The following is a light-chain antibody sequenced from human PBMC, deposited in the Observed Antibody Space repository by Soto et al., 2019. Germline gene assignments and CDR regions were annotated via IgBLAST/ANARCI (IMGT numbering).Light chain of an antibody. J-gene: IGKJ1*01. V-gene: IGKV3-15*01. CDR2: GAS. Sequence: EIVMTQSPATLSVSPGERATLSCRASQSVSSNLAWYQQKPGQAPRLLIYGASTRATGSPARFSGSGSGTEFTLTISSLQSEDFAGYYCQHYNNWPPCTVGQGTKVEIK. CDR3: QHYNNWPPCT. CDR1: QSVSSN.